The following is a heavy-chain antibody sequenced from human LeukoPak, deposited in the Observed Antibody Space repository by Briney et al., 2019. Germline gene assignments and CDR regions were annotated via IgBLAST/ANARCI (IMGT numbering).Heavy chain of an antibody. CDR3: ASHSGGYAY. V-gene: IGHV4-39*07. J-gene: IGHJ4*02. CDR1: GASISGTAYY. Sequence: SETLSLTCTVSGASISGTAYYWGWVRQPPRKGLEWIGNIYYSGSTYYNASLKSRVIISVDTSKNQFSLKLSSVTAADTAVYYCASHSGGYAYWGQGTLVTVSS. CDR2: IYYSGST. D-gene: IGHD5-12*01.